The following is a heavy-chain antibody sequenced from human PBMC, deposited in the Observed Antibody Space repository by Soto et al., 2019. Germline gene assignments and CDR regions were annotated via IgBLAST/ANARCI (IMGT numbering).Heavy chain of an antibody. V-gene: IGHV3-72*01. D-gene: IGHD1-26*01. CDR1: GFTFSDHY. CDR3: CRGSVGGRPHYDC. CDR2: VRNKINSYST. J-gene: IGHJ4*02. Sequence: EVQLVESGGGLVQPGGSLRLSCAVSGFTFSDHYMDWVRQAPGKGLEWVGRVRNKINSYSTECAASVEGRFTCSRDDSQNSLYLQMSTLKTDDTAVYYWCRGSVGGRPHYDCWGQGTLVTVAS.